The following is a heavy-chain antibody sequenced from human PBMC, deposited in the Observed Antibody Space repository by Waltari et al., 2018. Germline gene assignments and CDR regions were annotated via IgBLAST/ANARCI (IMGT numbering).Heavy chain of an antibody. CDR3: AKDRPPYSSSFGGSYYFDY. Sequence: QVQLVESGGGVVQPGGSLRLSCAASGFTFSSYGMHWVRQAPGTGREWVAFLRYDGSNKYKADCGKGRFTISRDNSKNTLYLQMNSLRAEETAVYYCAKDRPPYSSSFGGSYYFDYWGQGTLVTVSS. V-gene: IGHV3-30*02. CDR2: LRYDGSNK. CDR1: GFTFSSYG. J-gene: IGHJ4*02. D-gene: IGHD6-13*01.